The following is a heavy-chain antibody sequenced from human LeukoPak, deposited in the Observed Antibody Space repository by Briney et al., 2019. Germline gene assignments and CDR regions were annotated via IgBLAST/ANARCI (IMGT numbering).Heavy chain of an antibody. D-gene: IGHD1-26*01. CDR3: ASLSGSYTYYFDY. J-gene: IGHJ4*02. CDR1: GFTFSSYS. CDR2: ISSSSSYI. Sequence: GGSLRLSCAASGFTFSSYSMNWVRQAPGKGLEWVSSISSSSSYIYYADSVKGRFTISRDNAKNSLYLQMNSQRAEDTAVYYCASLSGSYTYYFDYWGQGTLVTVSS. V-gene: IGHV3-21*01.